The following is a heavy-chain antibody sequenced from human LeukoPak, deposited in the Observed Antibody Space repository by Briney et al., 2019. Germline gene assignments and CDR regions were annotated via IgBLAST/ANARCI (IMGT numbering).Heavy chain of an antibody. CDR2: ISGDGGST. CDR1: GFTFDDYA. Sequence: GGSLRLSCAASGFTFDDYAMHWVRQAPGKGLEWVSLISGDGGSTYYADSVKGRFTISRDNSKNSLYLQMNSLRTEDTALYYCAKDIGQFCSGGSCYDDAFDIWGQGTMVTVSS. V-gene: IGHV3-43*02. D-gene: IGHD2-15*01. CDR3: AKDIGQFCSGGSCYDDAFDI. J-gene: IGHJ3*02.